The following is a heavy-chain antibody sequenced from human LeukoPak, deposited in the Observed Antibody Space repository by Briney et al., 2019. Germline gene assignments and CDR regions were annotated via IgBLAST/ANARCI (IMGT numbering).Heavy chain of an antibody. V-gene: IGHV3-15*01. D-gene: IGHD6-19*01. CDR2: IISKSGGGTT. CDR1: GFTFSSYG. J-gene: IGHJ4*02. CDR3: ATHSNVWLLGN. Sequence: PGRSLRLSCAASGFTFSSYGMHWVRQAPGKGLEWVGRIISKSGGGTTDYAAPVKGRFTISRDDSKNMLYLQMNSLKAEDTAVYYCATHSNVWLLGNWGQGTLVTVSS.